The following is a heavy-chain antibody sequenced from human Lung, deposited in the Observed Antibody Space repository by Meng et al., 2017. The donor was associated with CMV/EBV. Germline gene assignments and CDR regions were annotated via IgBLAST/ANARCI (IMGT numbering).Heavy chain of an antibody. CDR2: ISAYNGNT. Sequence: GYTFTNYGISWVRQAPGQGLEWMGWISAYNGNTNYAQKFQGRVTVTTDTSTSTAYMELRSLRSDDTAVYYCARDGFRSGPFGVLLDYWGQGTLVTVSS. D-gene: IGHD3-3*01. CDR3: ARDGFRSGPFGVLLDY. V-gene: IGHV1-18*01. CDR1: GYTFTNYG. J-gene: IGHJ4*02.